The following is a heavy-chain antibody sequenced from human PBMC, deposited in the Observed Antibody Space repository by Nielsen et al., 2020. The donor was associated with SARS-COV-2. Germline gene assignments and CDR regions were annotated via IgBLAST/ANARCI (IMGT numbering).Heavy chain of an antibody. CDR3: ARVDRDYYHSSGPFDY. J-gene: IGHJ4*02. CDR2: IIPIFGTA. CDR1: GGTFSSYA. V-gene: IGHV1-69*06. D-gene: IGHD3-22*01. Sequence: SVKVSCKASGGTFSSYAISWVRQAPGQGPEWMGGIIPIFGTANYAQKFQGRVTITADKSTSTAYMELSSLRAEDTAVYYCARVDRDYYHSSGPFDYWGQGALVTVSS.